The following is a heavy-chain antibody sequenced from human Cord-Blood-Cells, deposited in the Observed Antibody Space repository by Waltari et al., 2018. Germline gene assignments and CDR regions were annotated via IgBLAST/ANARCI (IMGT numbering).Heavy chain of an antibody. V-gene: IGHV3-53*01. CDR3: ARAGSSSWYGSYYFDY. CDR2: IYSGGST. CDR1: GFTVSSHY. Sequence: EVQLVESGGGLIQPGGSLRLSCAASGFTVSSHYLSWFRQAPGKGLEWVSVIYSGGSTYYADSVKGRFTISRDNSKNTLYLQMNSLRAEDTAVYYCARAGSSSWYGSYYFDYWGQGTLVTVSS. D-gene: IGHD6-13*01. J-gene: IGHJ4*02.